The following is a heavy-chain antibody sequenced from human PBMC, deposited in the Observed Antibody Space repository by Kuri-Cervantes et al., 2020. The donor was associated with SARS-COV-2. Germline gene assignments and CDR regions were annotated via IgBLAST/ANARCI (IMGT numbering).Heavy chain of an antibody. CDR1: GYTFTGYY. Sequence: ASVKVSCKASGYTFTGYYMHWVRQAPGQGLEWMGWINPNSGGTNYAQKFQGRVTMTRDTSTSTAYMEPRSLRSDDTAVYYCARDVLRFLEWLDYYYYYGMDVWGQGTTVTVSS. J-gene: IGHJ6*02. V-gene: IGHV1-2*02. CDR3: ARDVLRFLEWLDYYYYYGMDV. D-gene: IGHD3-3*01. CDR2: INPNSGGT.